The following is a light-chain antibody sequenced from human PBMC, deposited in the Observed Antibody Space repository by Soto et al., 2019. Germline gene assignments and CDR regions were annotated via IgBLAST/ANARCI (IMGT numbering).Light chain of an antibody. Sequence: QTVVTQPASVSGSPGQSITISCTGTSSDVGGYNYVSWYQQHPGKAPKLMIYDVSNRPSGVSNRFSGSKSGNTASLTISGLQAEDEAEYYCSSYTSSSTLVVFGTGTKLTVL. CDR3: SSYTSSSTLVV. CDR1: SSDVGGYNY. V-gene: IGLV2-14*01. J-gene: IGLJ1*01. CDR2: DVS.